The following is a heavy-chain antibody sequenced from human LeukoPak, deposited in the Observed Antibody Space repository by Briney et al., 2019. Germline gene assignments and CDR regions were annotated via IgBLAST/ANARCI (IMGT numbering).Heavy chain of an antibody. J-gene: IGHJ4*02. CDR1: GFTFSSYG. CDR2: IRYDGSNK. Sequence: WGVLRLSCAASGFTFSSYGMHWVRQAPGKGLEWVAFIRYDGSNKYYADSVKGRFTISRDNGKNSLYLQMNSLRAEDTAVYYCARGVGNYRYYFDFWGQGTLVTVSS. CDR3: ARGVGNYRYYFDF. D-gene: IGHD3-22*01. V-gene: IGHV3-30*02.